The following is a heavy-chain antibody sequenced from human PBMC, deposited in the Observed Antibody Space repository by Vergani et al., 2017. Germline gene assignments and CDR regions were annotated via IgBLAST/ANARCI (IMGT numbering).Heavy chain of an antibody. CDR2: IYYSGST. CDR3: TRHLAVMADASWFDP. V-gene: IGHV4-39*01. D-gene: IGHD2-21*01. J-gene: IGHJ5*02. CDR1: NGSVSNTFYY. Sequence: QVQLQESGPGLVKPSETLSLTCTVSNGSVSNTFYYWGWIRQTPGKGLEWIGSIYYSGSTNSNPSLESRVTLSVDTSKSQFSLKLSAVTAAVTAVYYGTRHLAVMADASWFDPWGQGTLVTVSS.